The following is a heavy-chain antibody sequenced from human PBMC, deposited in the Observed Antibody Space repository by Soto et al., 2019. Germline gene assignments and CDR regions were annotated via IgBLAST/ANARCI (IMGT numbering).Heavy chain of an antibody. D-gene: IGHD5-12*01. CDR3: TTDRENIVATSS. Sequence: EVQLVESGGGLVKPGGSLRLSCAASGFTFSNAWMSWVRQAPGKGLEWVGRIKSKTDGGTTDYAGAVKGRFTISRDDSKNTLYLQMNSLKTEDTAVYYCTTDRENIVATSSWGQGTMVTVSS. CDR1: GFTFSNAW. J-gene: IGHJ4*02. V-gene: IGHV3-15*01. CDR2: IKSKTDGGTT.